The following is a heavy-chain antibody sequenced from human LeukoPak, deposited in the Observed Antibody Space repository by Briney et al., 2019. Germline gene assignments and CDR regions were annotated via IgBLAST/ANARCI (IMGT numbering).Heavy chain of an antibody. CDR2: IYYSGST. J-gene: IGHJ5*02. V-gene: IGHV4-30-4*01. CDR3: ARGPYQTIFGVSATVENWFDP. CDR1: GGSISSGDYY. D-gene: IGHD3-3*01. Sequence: SQTLSLTCTVSGGSISSGDYYWSWIRQPPGKGLEWIGYIYYSGSTYYNPSLKSRVTISVDTSKNQFSLKLSSVTAADTAVYYCARGPYQTIFGVSATVENWFDPGGQGTLVTVSS.